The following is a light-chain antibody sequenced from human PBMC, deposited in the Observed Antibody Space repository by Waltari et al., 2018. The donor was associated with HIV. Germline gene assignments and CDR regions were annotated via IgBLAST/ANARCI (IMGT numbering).Light chain of an antibody. CDR3: SSYSTITSLFV. CDR2: MLS. V-gene: IGLV2-14*01. J-gene: IGLJ1*01. Sequence: QSALAQPASVSGSPGQSITLSCAGAVVDSGPEIYVSWYQQPPGRAPRLIIYMLSRRPSGVSDRFSGSSSGMSATLTISGLQSDDEAHYYCSSYSTITSLFVFGTGTRVTVL. CDR1: VVDSGPEIY.